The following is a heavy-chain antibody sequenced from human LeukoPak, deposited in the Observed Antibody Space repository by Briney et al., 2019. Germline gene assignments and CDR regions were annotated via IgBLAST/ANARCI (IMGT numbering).Heavy chain of an antibody. J-gene: IGHJ6*02. CDR1: GFTFSDYY. CDR3: VFDWLLKWDV. V-gene: IGHV3-23*01. Sequence: PGGSLRLSCAASGFTFSDYYMSWIRQAPGKGLEWVSAISGSGGSTYYADSVKGRFTISRDNSKNTLYLQMNSLRAEDTAVYYSVFDWLLKWDVWGQGTTVTVSS. D-gene: IGHD3-9*01. CDR2: ISGSGGST.